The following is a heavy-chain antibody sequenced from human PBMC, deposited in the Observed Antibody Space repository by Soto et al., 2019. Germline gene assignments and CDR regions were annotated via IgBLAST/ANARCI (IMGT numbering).Heavy chain of an antibody. CDR3: ARDVVVVAATRHPRYYYYGMDV. Sequence: PSETLSLTCTVSAGSGSSGSYYWSWIRRPPGKVLEWIGNIYYSGSTNYNPSLKSRVTISVDTSKNQFSLKLSTVTAADTAVYYCARDVVVVAATRHPRYYYYGMDVWGQGTTVTVS. J-gene: IGHJ6*02. CDR2: IYYSGST. CDR1: AGSGSSGSYY. V-gene: IGHV4-61*01. D-gene: IGHD2-15*01.